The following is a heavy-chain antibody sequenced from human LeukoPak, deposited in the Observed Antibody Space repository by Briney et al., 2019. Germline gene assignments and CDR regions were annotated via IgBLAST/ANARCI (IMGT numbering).Heavy chain of an antibody. CDR3: ADWKYYFDY. V-gene: IGHV3-30*04. Sequence: PGRSLRLSCAASGFTFSSYAMHWVRQAPGKGLEWVAVISYDGSNKYYADSVKGRFTISRDNSKNTLYLQMNSLRAEDTAVYYCADWKYYFDYWGQGTLVTVSS. D-gene: IGHD1-1*01. J-gene: IGHJ4*02. CDR2: ISYDGSNK. CDR1: GFTFSSYA.